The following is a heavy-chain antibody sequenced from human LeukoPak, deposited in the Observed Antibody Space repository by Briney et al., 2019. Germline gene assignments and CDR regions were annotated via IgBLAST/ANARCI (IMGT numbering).Heavy chain of an antibody. CDR3: ATASLYFDN. Sequence: GGSLRLSCAASGLTFSDSYMSWIRQAPGKGLEWVSCISSGGNTIKYADSVKGRFTISRDNARNSLYLQMNSLRAEDTAVYYCATASLYFDNWGQGTLVTVSS. J-gene: IGHJ4*02. CDR2: ISSGGNTI. V-gene: IGHV3-11*04. CDR1: GLTFSDSY.